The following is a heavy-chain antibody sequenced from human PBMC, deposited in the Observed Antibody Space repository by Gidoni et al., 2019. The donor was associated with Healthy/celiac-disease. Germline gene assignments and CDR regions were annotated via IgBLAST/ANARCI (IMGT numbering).Heavy chain of an antibody. Sequence: EVQLVESGGGLVQPGGSLRLSCAASGFTVSSYWMSWVRQAPGKGLEWVANIKPDGSEKYYGDSVKGRFTISRDNAKNSLYLQMNSLRAEDTAVYYCASHSRYCSSTSCYGGGAFDIWGQGTMVTVSS. V-gene: IGHV3-7*01. D-gene: IGHD2-2*01. J-gene: IGHJ3*02. CDR3: ASHSRYCSSTSCYGGGAFDI. CDR2: IKPDGSEK. CDR1: GFTVSSYW.